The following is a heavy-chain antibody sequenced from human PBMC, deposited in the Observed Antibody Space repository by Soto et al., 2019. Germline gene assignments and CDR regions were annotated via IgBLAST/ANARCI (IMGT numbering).Heavy chain of an antibody. Sequence: QVQLVESGGGVVQPGKSLGLSCAASGFTFSNYALHWVRQAPGKGLEWVAVISHDETTKYYVDSVKGRFTISRDNSKNTLYLQMNSLRVEDTAVYYCARTRNYIVATPPDYWGQGTLVTVSS. CDR3: ARTRNYIVATPPDY. D-gene: IGHD5-12*01. J-gene: IGHJ4*02. CDR1: GFTFSNYA. CDR2: ISHDETTK. V-gene: IGHV3-30-3*01.